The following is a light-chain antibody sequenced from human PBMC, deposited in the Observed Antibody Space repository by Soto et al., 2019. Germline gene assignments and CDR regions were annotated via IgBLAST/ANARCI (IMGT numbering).Light chain of an antibody. CDR2: DVS. CDR3: RSYAGSSTYV. Sequence: QSELTQPASGSGFPGRSITIYCTGTSGDVGGYTHVCWFQQHPGKATKLMIYDVSKRPSGVPDRFSGSKSGNTASLTVSGLQAEDEADYYCRSYAGSSTYVFGTGTKVTVL. CDR1: SGDVGGYTH. J-gene: IGLJ1*01. V-gene: IGLV2-8*01.